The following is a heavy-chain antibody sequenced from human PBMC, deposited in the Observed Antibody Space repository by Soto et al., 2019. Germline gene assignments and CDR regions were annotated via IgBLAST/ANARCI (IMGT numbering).Heavy chain of an antibody. CDR1: GFKFGDYA. J-gene: IGHJ6*02. D-gene: IGHD2-15*01. CDR3: AKDRGPCSGNKCSSLYYYYGMDV. CDR2: VSWNSEIV. Sequence: EVQLVESGGGLVQPGRSLRLSCEASGFKFGDYAMHWVRQAPGKGLEWVSGVSWNSEIVGYADSVKGRFTISRDNAKNSLYLEMNSLRTEDTALYYCAKDRGPCSGNKCSSLYYYYGMDVRGQGTTVTVSS. V-gene: IGHV3-9*01.